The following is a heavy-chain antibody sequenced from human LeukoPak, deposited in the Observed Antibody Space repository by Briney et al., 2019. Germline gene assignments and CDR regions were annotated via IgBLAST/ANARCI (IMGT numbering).Heavy chain of an antibody. CDR1: GGSITSGIYY. D-gene: IGHD6-6*01. J-gene: IGHJ3*02. V-gene: IGHV4-31*03. CDR2: ISYSGST. CDR3: AREFEYSSSSGLFDI. Sequence: SETLSLTCTVSGGSITSGIYYWTWIRQHPGKGLEWVGYISYSGSTYYNPSLKGRVTISVDTSKNQFSLNLASVTAADTAVYYCAREFEYSSSSGLFDIWGPGTMDTVSS.